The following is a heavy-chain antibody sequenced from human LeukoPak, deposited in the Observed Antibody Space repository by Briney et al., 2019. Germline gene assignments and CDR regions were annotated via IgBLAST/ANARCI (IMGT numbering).Heavy chain of an antibody. D-gene: IGHD6-19*01. J-gene: IGHJ6*02. V-gene: IGHV3-30-3*01. Sequence: PGGSLRLSCAASGFTFSSYAMHWVRQAPGKGLEWVAVISYDGSNKYYADSVKGRFTISRDNSKNTLYLQMNSLRAEDTAVYYCAKDLKRGWYLDYYYYGMDVWGQGTTVTVSS. CDR2: ISYDGSNK. CDR1: GFTFSSYA. CDR3: AKDLKRGWYLDYYYYGMDV.